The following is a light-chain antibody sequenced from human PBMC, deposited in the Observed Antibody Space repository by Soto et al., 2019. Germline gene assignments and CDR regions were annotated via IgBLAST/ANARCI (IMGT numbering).Light chain of an antibody. J-gene: IGKJ4*01. CDR3: QQYNSWPLT. CDR1: QSLGRY. CDR2: GAS. V-gene: IGKV3-15*01. Sequence: DIVLAQSADSMALSRGESATLSGGASQSLGRYLAWYQQKPGQAPRLLIYGASSRATGIPARFSGSGSGTEFTLTISSLQSEDFAAYHCQQYNSWPLTFGVGTKVDIK.